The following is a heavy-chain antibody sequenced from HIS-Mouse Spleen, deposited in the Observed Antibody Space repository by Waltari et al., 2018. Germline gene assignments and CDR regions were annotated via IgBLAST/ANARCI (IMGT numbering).Heavy chain of an antibody. J-gene: IGHJ2*01. V-gene: IGHV4-39*07. CDR1: GGSISSSSYY. CDR2: IYYSGST. D-gene: IGHD6-13*01. CDR3: AREIPYSSSWYDWYFDF. Sequence: QLQLQESGPGLVKPSETLSLTCTVSGGSISSSSYYWGWIRQPPGKGLEWIGSIYYSGSTYYNPSLKSRVTILVDTSKNQFSLKLSSVTAADTAVYYCAREIPYSSSWYDWYFDFWGRGTLVTVSS.